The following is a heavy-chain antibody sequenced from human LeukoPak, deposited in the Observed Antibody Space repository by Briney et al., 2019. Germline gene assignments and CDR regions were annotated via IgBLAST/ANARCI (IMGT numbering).Heavy chain of an antibody. CDR1: GFTFSNFA. V-gene: IGHV3-23*01. Sequence: GGSLRLSCAASGFTFSNFAMSWVRQAPGKGLEWVSDISAGGGSTYYTDFVKGRFTISRDNSKNTMYLQMNSLRAEDTAAYYCAKGPYSTSWYGYFDYWGQGTLVTVSS. CDR3: AKGPYSTSWYGYFDY. J-gene: IGHJ4*02. D-gene: IGHD6-13*01. CDR2: ISAGGGST.